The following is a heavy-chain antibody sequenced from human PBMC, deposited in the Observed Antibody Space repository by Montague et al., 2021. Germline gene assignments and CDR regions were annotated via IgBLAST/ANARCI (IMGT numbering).Heavy chain of an antibody. Sequence: CAISGDSVSINNAAWNWIRESPSRGLEWLGRTYYRSTWYTDYAVSVKGRIAINPDTSKNQFSLQLNSVTPEDTAVYYCAREGVGDLLFSFDSWGQGTLVTVSS. CDR1: GDSVSINNAA. J-gene: IGHJ4*02. CDR2: TYYRSTWYT. V-gene: IGHV6-1*01. CDR3: AREGVGDLLFSFDS. D-gene: IGHD3-10*01.